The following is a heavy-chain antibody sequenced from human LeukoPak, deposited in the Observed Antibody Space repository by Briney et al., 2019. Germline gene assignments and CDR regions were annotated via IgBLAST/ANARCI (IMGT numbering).Heavy chain of an antibody. J-gene: IGHJ4*02. CDR2: IYYSGST. CDR1: GESTNSFY. V-gene: IGHV4-59*01. D-gene: IGHD3-22*01. Sequence: KTSETLSLTCTVSGESTNSFYWSWIRQPPGKGLEWIGYIYYSGSTNYNPSLKSRVTISVETSKNQFSLKLSSVTAADTAVYYCARVTGYMIEDYFDYWGQGTLVTVSS. CDR3: ARVTGYMIEDYFDY.